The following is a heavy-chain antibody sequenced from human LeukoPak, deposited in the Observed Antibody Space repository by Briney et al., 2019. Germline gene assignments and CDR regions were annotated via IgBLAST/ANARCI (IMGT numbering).Heavy chain of an antibody. CDR1: GFTFSIYS. Sequence: PGGSLRLSCAASGFTFSIYSMNWVRQAPGKGLEWVSSIGGTSSSLYYAETVKGRFTISRDNARNSLYLQMNSLRAEDTAVYYCAKEAGQDYGALDAFDVWGQGTMVTVSS. V-gene: IGHV3-21*03. CDR3: AKEAGQDYGALDAFDV. D-gene: IGHD4-17*01. CDR2: IGGTSSSL. J-gene: IGHJ3*01.